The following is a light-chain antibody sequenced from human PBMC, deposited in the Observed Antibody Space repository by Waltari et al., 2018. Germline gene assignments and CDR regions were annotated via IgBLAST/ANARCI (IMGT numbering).Light chain of an antibody. V-gene: IGKV3-20*01. CDR2: GAS. CDR1: QTVRTNY. J-gene: IGKJ4*01. Sequence: EIVLTQSPGTLSLSPGERATLSCRASQTVRTNYLAWYQQKPGQAPTLLIYGASSRATGIPERFSGIRSGTDFSLTISSLEPEDFAVYYCQQYDISPLTFGGGTKVEIK. CDR3: QQYDISPLT.